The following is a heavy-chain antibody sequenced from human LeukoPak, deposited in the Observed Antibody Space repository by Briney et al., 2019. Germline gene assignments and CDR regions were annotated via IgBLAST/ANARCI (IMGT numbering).Heavy chain of an antibody. CDR1: GASISSAGYY. CDR2: IYYSGST. D-gene: IGHD1-26*01. CDR3: AVYLHGWEQRNAFDI. V-gene: IGHV4-31*03. J-gene: IGHJ3*02. Sequence: SETLSLTCTVSGASISSAGYYWSWIRQHPGKGLEWIGYIYYSGSTYYNPSLKSRVTISVDTSKNQFSPKLSSVTAADTAVYYCAVYLHGWEQRNAFDIWGQGTMVTVSS.